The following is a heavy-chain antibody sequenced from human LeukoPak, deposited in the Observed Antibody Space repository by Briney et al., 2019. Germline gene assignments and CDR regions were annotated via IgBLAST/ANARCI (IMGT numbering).Heavy chain of an antibody. J-gene: IGHJ4*02. CDR3: AKDRRDCGGASCFSTPFDY. V-gene: IGHV3-23*01. Sequence: GECLTLSCAASGFTVGSYAISWVRQAPGKGLECVSGIIVNGGSSICADSVNGRFTISRDNSKNTLYLQMNSLRAEDTALYYCAKDRRDCGGASCFSTPFDYWGQGTLVTVSS. D-gene: IGHD2-15*01. CDR1: GFTVGSYA. CDR2: IIVNGGSS.